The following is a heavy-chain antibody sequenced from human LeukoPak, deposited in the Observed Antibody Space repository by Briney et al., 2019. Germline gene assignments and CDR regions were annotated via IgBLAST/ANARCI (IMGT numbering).Heavy chain of an antibody. D-gene: IGHD2-15*01. Sequence: PGGSPRLSCAASGFTFSTHEMNWVRQAPGKGLEWVSYISSSGSTIYYADSVKGRFTISRDNAKDSLYLQMNSLRADDTAVYYCARRYCSGSSCLVDYWGQGTLVTVSS. J-gene: IGHJ4*02. CDR1: GFTFSTHE. CDR3: ARRYCSGSSCLVDY. V-gene: IGHV3-48*03. CDR2: ISSSGSTI.